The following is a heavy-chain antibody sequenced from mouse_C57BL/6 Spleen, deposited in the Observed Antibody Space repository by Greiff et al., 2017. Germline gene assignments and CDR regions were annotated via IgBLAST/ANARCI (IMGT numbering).Heavy chain of an antibody. V-gene: IGHV1-82*01. D-gene: IGHD1-1*01. J-gene: IGHJ2*01. CDR1: GYAFSSSW. CDR2: IYPGDGDT. CDR3: ARWDGSSSYYFDY. Sequence: VQLKESGPELVKPGASVKISCKASGYAFSSSWMNWVKQRPGKGLEWIGRIYPGDGDTNYNGKFKGKATLTADKSSSTAYMQLSSLTSEDSAVYFCARWDGSSSYYFDYWGQGTTLTVSS.